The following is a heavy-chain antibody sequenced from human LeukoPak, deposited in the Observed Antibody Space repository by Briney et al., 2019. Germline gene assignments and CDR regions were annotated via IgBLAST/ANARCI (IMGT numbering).Heavy chain of an antibody. D-gene: IGHD4-17*01. Sequence: SQTLSLTCTVSGGSISSGGYYWSWIRQHPGKGLEWIGYIYYSGSTYYNPSLKSRVTISVDTSKNQFSLKLSSVTAADTAVYYCARGMKRAYYGDYYFDYWGQGTLVTVSS. CDR2: IYYSGST. J-gene: IGHJ4*02. V-gene: IGHV4-31*03. CDR1: GGSISSGGYY. CDR3: ARGMKRAYYGDYYFDY.